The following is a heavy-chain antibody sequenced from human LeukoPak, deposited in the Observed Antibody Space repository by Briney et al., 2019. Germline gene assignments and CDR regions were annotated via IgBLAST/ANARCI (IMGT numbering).Heavy chain of an antibody. J-gene: IGHJ3*02. CDR1: GYTFTSYY. CDR2: INPSGGST. Sequence: GASVKVSCKASGYTFTSYYMHWVRQAPGQGLEWMGIINPSGGSTSYAQKFQGRVTMTRDMSTSTVYMELSSLRSEDTAVYYCAKSTGWDLDAFDIWGQGTMVTVSS. V-gene: IGHV1-46*01. D-gene: IGHD6-19*01. CDR3: AKSTGWDLDAFDI.